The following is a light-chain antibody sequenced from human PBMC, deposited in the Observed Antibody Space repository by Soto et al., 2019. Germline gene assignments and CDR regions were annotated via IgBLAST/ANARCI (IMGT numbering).Light chain of an antibody. Sequence: DIVMTQSPDSLAVSLGERATVNCKSSQSVLHRASNKNFLSWYQQKPGQPPKLLIFWASTRESGVPERFSGSGSETDIALSISSLRAEEVAFYFCQHYSNTPWTFGKGTKVEIK. J-gene: IGKJ1*01. CDR1: QSVLHRASNKNF. V-gene: IGKV4-1*01. CDR3: QHYSNTPWT. CDR2: WAS.